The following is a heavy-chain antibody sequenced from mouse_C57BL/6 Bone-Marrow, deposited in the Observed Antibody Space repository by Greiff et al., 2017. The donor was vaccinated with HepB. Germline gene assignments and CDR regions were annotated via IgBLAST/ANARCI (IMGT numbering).Heavy chain of an antibody. CDR3: ARSYYGSSYWYFDV. CDR1: GFTFSDYG. J-gene: IGHJ1*03. CDR2: ISSGSSTI. Sequence: EVKLVESGGGLVKPGGSLKLSCAASGFTFSDYGMHWVRQAPEKGLEWVAYISSGSSTIYYADTVKGRFTISRDNAKNTLFLHMTSLRSEDTAMYYCARSYYGSSYWYFDVWGTGTTVTVSS. D-gene: IGHD1-1*01. V-gene: IGHV5-17*01.